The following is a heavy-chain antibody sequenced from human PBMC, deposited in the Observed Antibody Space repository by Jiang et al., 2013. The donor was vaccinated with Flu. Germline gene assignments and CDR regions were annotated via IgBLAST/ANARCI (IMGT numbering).Heavy chain of an antibody. D-gene: IGHD3-16*01. CDR3: ARLESHVGVFDY. CDR1: YSFTSYW. V-gene: IGHV5-51*01. J-gene: IGHJ4*02. CDR2: IYPGDSDT. Sequence: YSFTSYWIGWVRQMPGKGLEWMGIIYPGDSDTRYSPSFQGQVTISADKSISTAYLQWSSLKASDTAMYYCARLESHVGVFDYWGQGTLVTVSS.